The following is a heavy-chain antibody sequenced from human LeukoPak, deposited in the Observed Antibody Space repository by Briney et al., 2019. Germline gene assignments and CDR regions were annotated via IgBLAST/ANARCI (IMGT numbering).Heavy chain of an antibody. D-gene: IGHD3-22*01. CDR3: AKGSGVTMIVVVTYDAFDI. V-gene: IGHV3-23*01. J-gene: IGHJ3*02. Sequence: GGSLRLSCAASGFTFSSYAVSWVRQAPGKGLEWVSAISGSGGSTYYADSVKGRFTISRDNSKNTLYLQMNSLRAEDTAVYYCAKGSGVTMIVVVTYDAFDIWGQGTMVTVSS. CDR2: ISGSGGST. CDR1: GFTFSSYA.